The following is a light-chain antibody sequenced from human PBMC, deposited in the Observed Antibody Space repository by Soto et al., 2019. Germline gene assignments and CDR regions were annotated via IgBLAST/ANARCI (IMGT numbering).Light chain of an antibody. V-gene: IGLV2-14*03. CDR3: SSYGASSTL. J-gene: IGLJ3*02. CDR1: SSDIGGYNY. CDR2: DVS. Sequence: QSALTQPASVSGSPGQSITISCTGSSSDIGGYNYGSWYQQHPGKAPQLMIYDVSYRPSGISDRFSGSKSGNTASLTISGLQPKDEADYYCSSYGASSTLFGGGTKVTVL.